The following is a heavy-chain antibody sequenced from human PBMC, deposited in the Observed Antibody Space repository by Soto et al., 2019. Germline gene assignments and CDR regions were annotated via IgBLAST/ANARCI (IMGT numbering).Heavy chain of an antibody. CDR2: ISYDGSNK. CDR1: GFTFSSYA. V-gene: IGHV3-30-3*01. Sequence: QVQLVESGGGVVQPGRSLRLSCAASGFTFSSYAMHWVRQAPGKGLEWVAVISYDGSNKYYADSVKGRFTISRDNSKNTLYLQMNSLRAEDTAVYDCARGSIAARPAYNWFDPWGQGTLVTVSS. D-gene: IGHD6-6*01. J-gene: IGHJ5*02. CDR3: ARGSIAARPAYNWFDP.